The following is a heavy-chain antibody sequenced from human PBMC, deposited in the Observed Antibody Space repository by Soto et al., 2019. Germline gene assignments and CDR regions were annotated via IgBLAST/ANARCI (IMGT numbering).Heavy chain of an antibody. J-gene: IGHJ6*02. CDR3: VKGHYQLLFEYYYGLDG. CDR2: ISGSGDST. Sequence: LSCSAFGCTFSDYAMSCVRPEPGKGLEWVSGISGSGDSTDYADSVKGRFTISRDNAKNTLYLQMNSLRAEDTAVYYCVKGHYQLLFEYYYGLDGWGQGTTVTVS. D-gene: IGHD2-2*01. V-gene: IGHV3-23*01. CDR1: GCTFSDYA.